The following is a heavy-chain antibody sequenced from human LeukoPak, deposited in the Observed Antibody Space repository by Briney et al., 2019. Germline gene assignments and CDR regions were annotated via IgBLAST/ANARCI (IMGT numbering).Heavy chain of an antibody. CDR3: ARDSYYYDSSDSH. Sequence: SVKVSCKASGGTFISYAISWVRQAPGQGLEWMGRVIPILGIANYAQKFQGRVTITADKSTSTAYMELRSLRSDDTAVYYCARDSYYYDSSDSHWGQGTLVTVSS. V-gene: IGHV1-69*04. J-gene: IGHJ4*02. CDR1: GGTFISYA. D-gene: IGHD3-22*01. CDR2: VIPILGIA.